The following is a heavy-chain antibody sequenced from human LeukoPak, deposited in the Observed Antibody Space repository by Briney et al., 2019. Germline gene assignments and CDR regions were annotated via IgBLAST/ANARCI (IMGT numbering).Heavy chain of an antibody. D-gene: IGHD4-17*01. CDR1: GGTFSSYA. CDR3: ARENLYGDYGDY. V-gene: IGHV1-69*05. Sequence: GASVKVSCKASGGTFSSYAISWVRQAPGQGLEWMGGIIPIFGTANYAQKFQGRVTITTDESTSTAYMELSSLRSGDTAVYYCARENLYGDYGDYWGQGTLVTVSS. CDR2: IIPIFGTA. J-gene: IGHJ4*02.